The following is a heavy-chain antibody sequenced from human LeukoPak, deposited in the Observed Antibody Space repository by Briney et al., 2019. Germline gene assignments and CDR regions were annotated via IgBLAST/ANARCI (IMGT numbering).Heavy chain of an antibody. J-gene: IGHJ3*02. CDR1: GFTFSSYA. D-gene: IGHD3-16*01. CDR3: AKDDDYVWGSYSAFDI. Sequence: GSLRLSCAASGFTFSSYAMSWVRQAPGKGLEWVSAISGSGGSTYYADSVKGRFTISRDNSKNTLYLQMNSLRAEDTAVYYCAKDDDYVWGSYSAFDIWGQGTMVTVSS. V-gene: IGHV3-23*01. CDR2: ISGSGGST.